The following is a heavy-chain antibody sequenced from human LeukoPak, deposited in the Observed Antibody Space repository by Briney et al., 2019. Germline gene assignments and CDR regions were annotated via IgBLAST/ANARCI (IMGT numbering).Heavy chain of an antibody. J-gene: IGHJ3*02. CDR3: TTDRYGNAFDI. V-gene: IGHV3-15*01. CDR2: IKSKTDGGTT. Sequence: GGALRLSCAASGFTFSNAWLSWVRQARGKGLEGVGRIKSKTDGGTTDYAAPVKGRFTISRDDSKNTLYLQMNSLKTEDTAVYYCTTDRYGNAFDIWGQGTMVTVSS. CDR1: GFTFSNAW. D-gene: IGHD3-16*02.